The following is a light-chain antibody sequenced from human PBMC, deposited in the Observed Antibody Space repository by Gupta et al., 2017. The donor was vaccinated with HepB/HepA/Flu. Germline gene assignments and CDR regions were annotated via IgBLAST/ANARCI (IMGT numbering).Light chain of an antibody. V-gene: IGLV2-14*01. CDR3: SSYTSSSTLPYV. CDR1: SSDVGGYNY. Sequence: QSALTQPASVSGSPAQSITISCTGTSSDVGGYNYVSWYQQHPGKAPKLMIYDVSNRPSGVSNRFSGSKSGNTASLTISGLQAEDEADYYCSSYTSSSTLPYVFGTGTKVTVL. CDR2: DVS. J-gene: IGLJ1*01.